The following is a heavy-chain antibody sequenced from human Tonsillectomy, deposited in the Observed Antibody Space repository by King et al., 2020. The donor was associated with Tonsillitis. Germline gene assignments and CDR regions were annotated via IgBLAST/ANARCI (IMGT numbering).Heavy chain of an antibody. J-gene: IGHJ3*02. CDR1: GGSISSGGYS. D-gene: IGHD4/OR15-4a*01. CDR3: ARSYDYRAFDI. CDR2: IYYSGST. V-gene: IGHV4-30-4*07. Sequence: VQLQESGPGLVKPSQTLSLTCAVSGGSISSGGYSWSWIRQPPGKGLEWIGYIYYSGSTYYNPSLKSRVTISVDTSKNQFSLKLISVTAADPAVYYCARSYDYRAFDIWGQGTMVTVSS.